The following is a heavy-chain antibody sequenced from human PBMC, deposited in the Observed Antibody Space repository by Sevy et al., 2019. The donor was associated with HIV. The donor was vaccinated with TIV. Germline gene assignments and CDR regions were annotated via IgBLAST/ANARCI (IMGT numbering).Heavy chain of an antibody. J-gene: IGHJ6*02. CDR1: GFTFSSYA. D-gene: IGHD2-15*01. CDR3: AKGYCSGGSCPRDYYYYGMDV. V-gene: IGHV3-23*01. CDR2: VSVTGRST. Sequence: GGSPRLSCAASGFTFSSYAMNWVRQAPGKGLDWVSSVSVTGRSTYYADSVEGRFTISRDNSKSTLYLQMNSLRADDTAVYYCAKGYCSGGSCPRDYYYYGMDVWGQGTTVTVSS.